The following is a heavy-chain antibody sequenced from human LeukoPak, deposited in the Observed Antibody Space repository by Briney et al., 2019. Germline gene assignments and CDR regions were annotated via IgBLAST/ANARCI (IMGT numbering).Heavy chain of an antibody. V-gene: IGHV1-8*01. CDR1: GYTFTSYD. J-gene: IGHJ4*02. D-gene: IGHD1-7*01. CDR3: ARVHAYCGTSTTSCLDY. CDR2: MNPNSGNT. Sequence: RASVKVSCKASGYTFTSYDINWVRQATGQGLEWMGWMNPNSGNTGYAQKFQGRVTMTRNTSISTAYMELSSLRSEDTAVYYCARVHAYCGTSTTSCLDYWGQGTLVTVSS.